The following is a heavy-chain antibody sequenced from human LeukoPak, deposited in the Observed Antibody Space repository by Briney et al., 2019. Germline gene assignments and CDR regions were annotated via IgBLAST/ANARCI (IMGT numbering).Heavy chain of an antibody. CDR1: GYTFTSYY. J-gene: IGHJ4*02. Sequence: ASVTVSCKASGYTFTSYYMHWVRQAPGQGLEWMGIINPSGGSTSYAQKFQGRVTMTRDTSTSTVYMELSSLRSEDTAVYYCAREGQQLKHFDYWGQGTLVTVSS. D-gene: IGHD1-1*01. CDR3: AREGQQLKHFDY. V-gene: IGHV1-46*01. CDR2: INPSGGST.